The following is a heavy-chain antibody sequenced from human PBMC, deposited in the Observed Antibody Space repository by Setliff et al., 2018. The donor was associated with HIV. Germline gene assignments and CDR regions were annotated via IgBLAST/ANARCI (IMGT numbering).Heavy chain of an antibody. CDR2: IYIYNSGST. D-gene: IGHD3-3*01. V-gene: IGHV4-59*01. Sequence: SETLSLTCSVSGGSFGGYYWSWIRQPPGKGLEWIGYIYIYNSGSTNYNPSLTSRVTISVDTSRNQFSLKLTSVTAADTAIYYCARGVNFDYWGQGTQVTVSS. CDR1: GGSFGGYY. CDR3: ARGVNFDY. J-gene: IGHJ4*02.